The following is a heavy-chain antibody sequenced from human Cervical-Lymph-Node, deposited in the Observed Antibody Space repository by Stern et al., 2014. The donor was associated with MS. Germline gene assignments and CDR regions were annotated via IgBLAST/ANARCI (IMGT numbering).Heavy chain of an antibody. CDR2: IIPIFGTA. Sequence: QVQLVQSGAEVKKPGSSVKVSCKASGGTFSSYAISWVRQAPGQGLEWMGGIIPIFGTASYAQKFQGRVTITADESTSTAYMELSSLRSEDTAVYYCARVRMREYYYDSSGMGFDYWGQGTLVTVSS. CDR3: ARVRMREYYYDSSGMGFDY. J-gene: IGHJ4*02. D-gene: IGHD3-22*01. CDR1: GGTFSSYA. V-gene: IGHV1-69*12.